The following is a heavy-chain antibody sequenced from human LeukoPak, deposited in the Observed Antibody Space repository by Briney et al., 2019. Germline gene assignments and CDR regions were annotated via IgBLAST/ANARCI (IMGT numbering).Heavy chain of an antibody. CDR2: INPNSGGT. CDR1: GYTFNGYY. D-gene: IGHD4-23*01. CDR3: AIVVTSGDFDY. J-gene: IGHJ4*02. V-gene: IGHV1-2*02. Sequence: ASVKVPCKASGYTFNGYYIHWVRQAPGQGLEWMGWINPNSGGTNYAQKFQGRVTMTRDTSISTAYMELSRLRSDDTAVYYCAIVVTSGDFDYWGQGTLVTVSS.